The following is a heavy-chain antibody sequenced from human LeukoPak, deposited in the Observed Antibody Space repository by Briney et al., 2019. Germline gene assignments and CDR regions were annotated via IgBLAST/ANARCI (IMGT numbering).Heavy chain of an antibody. CDR2: ISAYNGNT. CDR3: RVARLRVGFDY. D-gene: IGHD5-12*01. J-gene: IGHJ4*02. CDR1: GYTFTSYG. Sequence: ASVKVSCKASGYTFTSYGISWVRQAPGQGLEWMGWISAYNGNTNYAQKLQGRVIMTTDTSTSTAYMELRSLRSDDTAVYYCRVARLRVGFDYWGQGTLVTVSS. V-gene: IGHV1-18*01.